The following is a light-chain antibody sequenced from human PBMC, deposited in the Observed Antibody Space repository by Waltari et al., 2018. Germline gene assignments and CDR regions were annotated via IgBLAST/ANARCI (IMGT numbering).Light chain of an antibody. CDR3: ASWDDSLNGGV. V-gene: IGLV1-44*01. CDR1: NSTTGSYT. CDR2: SNN. J-gene: IGLJ2*01. Sequence: QSVLTQPPSTSGTPGQRVTISCSGSNSTTGSYTVNWYQQLPGTAPKLLIYSNNQRPSGVPDRFSGSKSGTSASLAIRGLQSEEEADYYCASWDDSLNGGVFGGGTKLTVL.